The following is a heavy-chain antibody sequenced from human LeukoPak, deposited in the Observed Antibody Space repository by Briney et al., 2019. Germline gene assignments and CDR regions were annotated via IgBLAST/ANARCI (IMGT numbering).Heavy chain of an antibody. J-gene: IGHJ4*02. Sequence: PGGSLRLSCAASGFTFSNFWMSWVRQAPGKGLEWVANTDPDGSETQYVGSVKGRFTASRDNAKNSLYLQMNSLRAEDTAIYYCARIWYFGDNNWRYFDYWGQGTLVTVSS. D-gene: IGHD1-20*01. CDR2: TDPDGSET. CDR3: ARIWYFGDNNWRYFDY. CDR1: GFTFSNFW. V-gene: IGHV3-7*01.